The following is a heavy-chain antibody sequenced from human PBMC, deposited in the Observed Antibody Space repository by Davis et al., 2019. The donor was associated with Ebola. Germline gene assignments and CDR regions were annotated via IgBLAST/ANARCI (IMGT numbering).Heavy chain of an antibody. CDR3: ARRHSDSVYDSGLYGMDV. J-gene: IGHJ6*02. Sequence: KVSCKDSGNSFTRSWLGWVRQMPGKGLEWMGIIYPGDFDTKYSPPFQGQVTIPADTSISTAYLQWSSLQASDTAMYYCARRHSDSVYDSGLYGMDVWGQGTPVTVSS. V-gene: IGHV5-51*01. CDR2: IYPGDFDT. D-gene: IGHD5/OR15-5a*01. CDR1: GNSFTRSW.